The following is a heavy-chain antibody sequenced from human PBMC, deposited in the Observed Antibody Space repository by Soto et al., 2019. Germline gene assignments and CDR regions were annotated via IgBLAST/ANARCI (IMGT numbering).Heavy chain of an antibody. CDR2: IYYSGST. CDR1: GGSISSGDYY. J-gene: IGHJ6*02. V-gene: IGHV4-30-4*01. D-gene: IGHD2-15*01. CDR3: ARDRRLLGSGHHYYYYGMDV. Sequence: QVQLQESGPGLVKPSQTLSLTCTVSGGSISSGDYYWSWIRQPPGKGLEWIGYIYYSGSTYYNPSLKSRVTISADPSKNQFSLKLSSVTAADTAVYYCARDRRLLGSGHHYYYYGMDVWGQGTTVTVSS.